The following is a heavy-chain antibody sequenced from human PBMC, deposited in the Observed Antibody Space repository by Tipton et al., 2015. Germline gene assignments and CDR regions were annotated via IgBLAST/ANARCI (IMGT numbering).Heavy chain of an antibody. CDR3: ARGRGRHGGLFDS. V-gene: IGHV4-61*01. CDR2: ISYTDGA. Sequence: GLVKPSENLSLTCTVSGGSVSSGSYYWSWIRQPPGKGLEWIGYISYTDGAHYNPALKSRVTISIDRFKNQFSLKLSSVTAADTAVYYCARGRGRHGGLFDSWGQGILVTVSS. J-gene: IGHJ4*02. CDR1: GGSVSSGSYY. D-gene: IGHD4-23*01.